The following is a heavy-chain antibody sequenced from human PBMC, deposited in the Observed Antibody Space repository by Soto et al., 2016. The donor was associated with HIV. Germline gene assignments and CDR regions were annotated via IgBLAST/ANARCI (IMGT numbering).Heavy chain of an antibody. D-gene: IGHD6-13*01. CDR1: GFTFSSYA. J-gene: IGHJ4*02. V-gene: IGHV3-23*01. Sequence: EVQLLESGGGLVQPGGSLRLSCAASGFTFSSYAMSWVRQAPGKGLEWVSAISGSGGSTYYADSVKGRFTISRDNSKNTLYLQMNSLRAEDTAVYYCAIIPGYSSKPDYWGQGTLVTVSS. CDR3: AIIPGYSSKPDY. CDR2: ISGSGGST.